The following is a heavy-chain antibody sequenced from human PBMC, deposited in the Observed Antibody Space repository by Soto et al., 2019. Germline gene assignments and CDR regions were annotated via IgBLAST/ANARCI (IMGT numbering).Heavy chain of an antibody. J-gene: IGHJ4*02. V-gene: IGHV1-3*01. CDR3: ARDTGDGTFDF. D-gene: IGHD7-27*01. CDR1: GYTFSSYA. Sequence: QVHLVQSGAEVRKPGASVKVSCKASGYTFSSYAMHWVRQAPGQRLEWMGWINAGYGNTKSSQKFQDRVTIAPDTSASTAYMELTSLRSEDTAVYYWARDTGDGTFDFWGQGTLVTVSS. CDR2: INAGYGNT.